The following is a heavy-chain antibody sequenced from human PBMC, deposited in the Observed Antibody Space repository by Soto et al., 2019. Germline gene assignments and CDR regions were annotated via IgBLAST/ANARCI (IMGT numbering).Heavy chain of an antibody. CDR1: GYTFTSYG. D-gene: IGHD3-3*01. CDR2: ISAYNGNT. V-gene: IGHV1-18*04. J-gene: IGHJ6*02. CDR3: ARNLPAITIFGVVHYGMDV. Sequence: ASVKVSCKASGYTFTSYGISWVRQAPGQGLEWMGWISAYNGNTNYAQKLQGRVTMTTDTSTSTAYMELRSLRSDDTAVYYCARNLPAITIFGVVHYGMDVWGPGTTVTVSS.